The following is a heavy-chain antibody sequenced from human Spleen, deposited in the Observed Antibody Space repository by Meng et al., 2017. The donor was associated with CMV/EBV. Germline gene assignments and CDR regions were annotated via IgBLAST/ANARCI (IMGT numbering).Heavy chain of an antibody. CDR1: GDSVSSNSVA. V-gene: IGHV6-1*01. CDR2: TYYRSKWYN. Sequence: ISGDSVSSNSVAWNWIRQSPSRGLEWLGRTYYRSKWYNDYAVSVKSRITINPDTSKNQFSLQLNSVTPEDTAVYYCARSLRVYYFDYWGQGTLVTVSS. CDR3: ARSLRVYYFDY. D-gene: IGHD3-10*01. J-gene: IGHJ4*02.